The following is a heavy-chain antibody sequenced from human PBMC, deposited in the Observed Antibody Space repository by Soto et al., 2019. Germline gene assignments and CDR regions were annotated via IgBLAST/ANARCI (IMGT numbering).Heavy chain of an antibody. V-gene: IGHV4-34*01. J-gene: IGHJ4*02. D-gene: IGHD7-27*01. CDR1: GWSFSGYY. CDR2: INHSGST. CDR3: ARGWGRIFDY. Sequence: QVQLQQWGAGLLKPSETLSLTCAVYGWSFSGYYWTWIRQPPGKGLEWIGEINHSGSTNYNPSLNSRVTISVDTSKNQFSLQLSSVAAADTAVYYCARGWGRIFDYWGQGTLVTVSS.